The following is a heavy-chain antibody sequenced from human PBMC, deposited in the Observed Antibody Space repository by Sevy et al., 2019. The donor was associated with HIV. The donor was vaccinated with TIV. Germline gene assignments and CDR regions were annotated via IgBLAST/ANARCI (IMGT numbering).Heavy chain of an antibody. CDR2: VFHSGST. CDR3: ARHSHGSGTYYVPFNS. Sequence: SETLSLTCAVSGYSITSGYLWGWIRQPPGKGLEWIGSVFHSGSTYYNPSLSSRVIISVDTSKNEFSLILNSVTAADTAVYYCARHSHGSGTYYVPFNSWGQGTLVTVSS. D-gene: IGHD3-10*01. J-gene: IGHJ4*02. CDR1: GYSITSGYL. V-gene: IGHV4-38-2*01.